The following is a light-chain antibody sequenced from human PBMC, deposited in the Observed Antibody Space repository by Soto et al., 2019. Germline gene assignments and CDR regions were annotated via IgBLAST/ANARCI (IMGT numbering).Light chain of an antibody. J-gene: IGLJ3*02. Sequence: QSALTQPPSASGSPGQSVTISCTGTSSDVGGYNYVSWYQQHPGKAPKLMIFEVNKRPSGVPDRFSGSKSGNTASLTVSGLQADDEADYYCSSYAGRNNLMFGGGTKLTVL. CDR2: EVN. CDR3: SSYAGRNNLM. CDR1: SSDVGGYNY. V-gene: IGLV2-8*01.